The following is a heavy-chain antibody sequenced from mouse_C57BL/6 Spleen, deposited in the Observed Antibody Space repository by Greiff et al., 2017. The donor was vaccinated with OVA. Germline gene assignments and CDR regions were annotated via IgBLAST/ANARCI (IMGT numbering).Heavy chain of an antibody. D-gene: IGHD2-5*01. CDR3: ARWTYYSNYDWYFDV. J-gene: IGHJ1*03. CDR1: GFSLTSYG. CDR2: IWSGGST. V-gene: IGHV2-2*01. Sequence: QVQLQQSGPGLVQPSQCLSITCTVSGFSLTSYGVHWVRQSPGKGLEWLGVIWSGGSTDYNAALISRLSISKDNSKSQVFFKMNSLQADDTAIYYCARWTYYSNYDWYFDVWGTGTTVTVSS.